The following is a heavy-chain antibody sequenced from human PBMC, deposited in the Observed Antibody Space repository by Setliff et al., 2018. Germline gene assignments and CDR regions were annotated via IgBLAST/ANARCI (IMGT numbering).Heavy chain of an antibody. CDR3: ARWPQTRGLDYYYYYYMDV. CDR1: GGYIRSFH. J-gene: IGHJ6*03. D-gene: IGHD3-16*01. Sequence: ASETLSLTCTVSGGYIRSFHWSWIRQPPGKGLEWIGYIYTSGSTNYNPSLKSRVTISVDTSKNQLSLKLSSVTAADTAVYYCARWPQTRGLDYYYYYYMDVWGKGTTVTVSS. V-gene: IGHV4-4*08. CDR2: IYTSGST.